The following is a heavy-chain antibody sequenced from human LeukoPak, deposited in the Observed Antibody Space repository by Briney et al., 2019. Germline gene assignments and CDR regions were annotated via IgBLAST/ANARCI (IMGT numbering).Heavy chain of an antibody. CDR3: ARGTLGNYGDYDFDY. Sequence: PGGSLRLSXAASGFTFSSYSMNWVRQAPGKGLEWVSSISSSSSYIYYADSVKGRFTISRDNAKNSLYLQVNSLRAEDTAVYYCARGTLGNYGDYDFDYWGQGTLVTVSS. J-gene: IGHJ4*02. CDR1: GFTFSSYS. V-gene: IGHV3-21*01. CDR2: ISSSSSYI. D-gene: IGHD4-17*01.